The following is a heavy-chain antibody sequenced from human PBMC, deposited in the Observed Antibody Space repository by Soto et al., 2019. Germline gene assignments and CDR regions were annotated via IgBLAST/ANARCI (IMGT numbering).Heavy chain of an antibody. V-gene: IGHV4-31*03. CDR3: ARATIPDYDSSGYQYYFDY. J-gene: IGHJ4*02. D-gene: IGHD3-22*01. CDR1: GGSISSGGYY. Sequence: QVQLQESGPGLVKPSQTLSVTCTVSGGSISSGGYYWSWIRLQPGKGLEWIGYIYYSVSTYYNPSRKSRVTISVDQSKNQFSLKLSSVTAADTAVYYCARATIPDYDSSGYQYYFDYWGQGTLVTVS. CDR2: IYYSVST.